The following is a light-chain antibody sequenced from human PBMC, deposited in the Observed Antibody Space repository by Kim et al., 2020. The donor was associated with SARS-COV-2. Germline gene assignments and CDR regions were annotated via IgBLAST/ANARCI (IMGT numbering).Light chain of an antibody. CDR1: QSISIY. J-gene: IGKJ1*01. CDR3: QQRNSWPT. CDR2: DAS. Sequence: SLSPGERATLSCSASQSISIYLAWYQQKPGQAPRVIIYDASNRAAGIPTRFSGSGSGTDFTLTISSLEPEDFAVYYCQQRNSWPTFGQGTKVDIK. V-gene: IGKV3-11*01.